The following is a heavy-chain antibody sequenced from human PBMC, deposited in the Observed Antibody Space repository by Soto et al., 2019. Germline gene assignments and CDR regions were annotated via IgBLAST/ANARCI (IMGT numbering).Heavy chain of an antibody. Sequence: GGSLRLSCAASEFTFSSYSMNWVRQAPGKGLEWVSYISSSSSTIYYADSVKGRFTISRDNAKNSLYLQMNSLRDEDTAEYYNARKKEYYDGGGQGVFDYGGQGTLVTVSS. D-gene: IGHD3-22*01. CDR3: ARKKEYYDGGGQGVFDY. V-gene: IGHV3-48*02. CDR1: EFTFSSYS. CDR2: ISSSSSTI. J-gene: IGHJ4*02.